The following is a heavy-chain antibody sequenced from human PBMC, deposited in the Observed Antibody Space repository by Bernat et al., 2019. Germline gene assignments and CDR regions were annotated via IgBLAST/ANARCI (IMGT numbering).Heavy chain of an antibody. CDR1: GFTFSSYS. Sequence: EVQLVESGGGLVKPGGSLRLSCAASGFTFSSYSMNWVRQAPGEGLEWVSGIYSDGRTFYAGSVKGRFTISSDSAKNTVHLQMNSLRAEDTAVYYCAKQASTISIFDYWGQGTLVTVSS. D-gene: IGHD2/OR15-2a*01. V-gene: IGHV3-66*04. CDR3: AKQASTISIFDY. CDR2: IYSDGRT. J-gene: IGHJ4*02.